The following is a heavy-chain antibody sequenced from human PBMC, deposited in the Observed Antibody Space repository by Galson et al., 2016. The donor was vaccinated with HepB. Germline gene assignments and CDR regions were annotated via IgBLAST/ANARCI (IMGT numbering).Heavy chain of an antibody. CDR1: GFMFHTYW. V-gene: IGHV3-7*01. D-gene: IGHD3/OR15-3a*01. CDR3: ARGRATQVRGLVGYYFDC. Sequence: SLRLSCAASGFMFHTYWMSWVRQAPGKGLEWVGNIKQDGSETYYGDSVRGRFTISRDNAGNSLSLQLNNLRGEDTATYYCARGRATQVRGLVGYYFDCWGRGTLVTVYS. J-gene: IGHJ4*02. CDR2: IKQDGSET.